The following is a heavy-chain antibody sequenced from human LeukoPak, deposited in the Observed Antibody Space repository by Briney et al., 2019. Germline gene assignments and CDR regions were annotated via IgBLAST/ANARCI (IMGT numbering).Heavy chain of an antibody. D-gene: IGHD3-22*01. J-gene: IGHJ3*02. CDR3: ARGSRAYYYDSSGYLRASDAFDI. CDR1: GFTFSSYS. CDR2: ISSSSSYI. Sequence: GGSLRLSCAASGFTFSSYSMNWVRQAPGKGLEWVSSISSSSSYIYYADSVKGRFTISRDNAKNSLYLQMNSLRAEDTAVYYCARGSRAYYYDSSGYLRASDAFDIWGLGTMVTVSS. V-gene: IGHV3-21*01.